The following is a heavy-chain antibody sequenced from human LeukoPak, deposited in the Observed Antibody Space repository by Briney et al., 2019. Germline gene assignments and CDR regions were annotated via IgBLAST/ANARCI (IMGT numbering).Heavy chain of an antibody. Sequence: GGSLRLSCAASGFSFKDYAMSWVRQTPGKGLEWVSSIGAWIPGTHYADSVTGRFTISRDNSKKTLYLQMSSVRADDTAVYYCAKGKIILDGAFDIWGQETLVTVSS. CDR1: GFSFKDYA. D-gene: IGHD5-24*01. V-gene: IGHV3-23*01. CDR2: IGAWIPGT. CDR3: AKGKIILDGAFDI. J-gene: IGHJ3*02.